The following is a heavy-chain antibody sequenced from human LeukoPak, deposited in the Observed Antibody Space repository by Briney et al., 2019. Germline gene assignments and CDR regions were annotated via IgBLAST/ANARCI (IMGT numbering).Heavy chain of an antibody. CDR3: ARDSHYYGSGDV. D-gene: IGHD3-10*01. Sequence: GGSLRLSCAASGFTFSSYAMHWVRQAPGEGLEWVAVIPYDGSNKYYADSVKGRFTISRDNSKNTLYLQMNSLRAEDTAVYYCARDSHYYGSGDVWGKGTTVTVSS. CDR2: IPYDGSNK. J-gene: IGHJ6*04. CDR1: GFTFSSYA. V-gene: IGHV3-30*04.